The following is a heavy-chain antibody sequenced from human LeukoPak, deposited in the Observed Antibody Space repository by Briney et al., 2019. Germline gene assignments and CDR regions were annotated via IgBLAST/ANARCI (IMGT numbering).Heavy chain of an antibody. CDR2: IKKDGSEK. D-gene: IGHD2-15*01. V-gene: IGHV3-7*01. CDR1: GFIFSSYW. CDR3: ASDLLDCSGGSCYSFGLVY. Sequence: PGGSLRLSCAASGFIFSSYWMSWVRQAPGKGLEWVANIKKDGSEKYYVDSVKGRFTISRDNAKKSLYLQMNSLRAEDTAVYYCASDLLDCSGGSCYSFGLVYWGQGTLVTVSS. J-gene: IGHJ4*02.